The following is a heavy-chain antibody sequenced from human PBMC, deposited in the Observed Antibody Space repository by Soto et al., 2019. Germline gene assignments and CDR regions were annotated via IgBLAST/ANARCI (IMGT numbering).Heavy chain of an antibody. Sequence: QVQLVQSGAEVKKPGSSVKVSCKASGGTFSNYAISWVRQAPGQGLEWMGGITPFFGTANYAQKFQGRVTITXXEXMXTAYMELSRLRSEDTAVYYCAQTLGSAVAGPGRFDLWGRGTLVTVSS. CDR3: AQTLGSAVAGPGRFDL. CDR1: GGTFSNYA. J-gene: IGHJ2*01. CDR2: ITPFFGTA. D-gene: IGHD6-19*01. V-gene: IGHV1-69*05.